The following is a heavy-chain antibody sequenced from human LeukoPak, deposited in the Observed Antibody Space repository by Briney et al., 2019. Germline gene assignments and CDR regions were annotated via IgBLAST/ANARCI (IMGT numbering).Heavy chain of an antibody. CDR3: ARDSGPGIQLWYFDY. CDR2: ISSNGGST. CDR1: GFTFSTYA. V-gene: IGHV3-64*01. J-gene: IGHJ4*02. D-gene: IGHD5-18*01. Sequence: PGGSVRLSCAATGFTFSTYAMHWVRQAPGKGLEYVSAISSNGGSTYYANSVKGRFTISRDNSKNTLYLQMGSLRAEDMAVYYCARDSGPGIQLWYFDYWGQGTLVTVSS.